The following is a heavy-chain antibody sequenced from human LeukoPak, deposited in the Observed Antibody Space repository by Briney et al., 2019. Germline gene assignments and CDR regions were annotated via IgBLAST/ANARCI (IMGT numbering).Heavy chain of an antibody. V-gene: IGHV3-74*01. CDR2: IASDGSST. D-gene: IGHD4-23*01. CDR3: ARGRPHGNDY. J-gene: IGHJ4*02. Sequence: PGGSLRLSCAASGFTFSSYWMNRVRQAPGKGLVWVSRIASDGSSTTYADSVKGRFGISRDNAKNTLYLQMNSLRVEDTAVYYCARGRPHGNDYWGQGTLVTVSS. CDR1: GFTFSSYW.